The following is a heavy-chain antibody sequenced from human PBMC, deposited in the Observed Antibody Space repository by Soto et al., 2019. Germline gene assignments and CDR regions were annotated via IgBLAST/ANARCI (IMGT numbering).Heavy chain of an antibody. Sequence: LRLSCAASGFTFSSYAMSWVRQAPGKGPEWVSAISGSGTSTYYAGSVKGRFTISRDNSKNTLYLQMNSLRAEDTAVYYCAKTEQWLIAYFDYWGQGTLVTVSS. CDR2: ISGSGTST. CDR1: GFTFSSYA. V-gene: IGHV3-23*01. D-gene: IGHD6-19*01. CDR3: AKTEQWLIAYFDY. J-gene: IGHJ4*02.